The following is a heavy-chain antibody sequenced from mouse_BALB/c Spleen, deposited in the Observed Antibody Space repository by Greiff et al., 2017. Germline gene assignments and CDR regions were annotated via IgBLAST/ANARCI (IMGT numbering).Heavy chain of an antibody. CDR1: AYEFPSHD. CDR3: ASATVAPYWYFDV. CDR2: INSDGGST. V-gene: IGHV5-2*01. D-gene: IGHD1-1*01. J-gene: IGHJ1*01. Sequence: EVMLVESGGGLVQPGESLKLSCESNAYEFPSHDMSWVRKTPEKRLELVAAINSDGGSTYYPDTMERRFIISRDNTKKTLYLQMSSLRSEDTALYYCASATVAPYWYFDVWGAGTTVTVSS.